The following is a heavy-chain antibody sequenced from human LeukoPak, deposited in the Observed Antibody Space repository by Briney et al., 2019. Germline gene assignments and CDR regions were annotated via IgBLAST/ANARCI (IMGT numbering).Heavy chain of an antibody. CDR2: FDPEDGET. CDR1: GYTLTELS. D-gene: IGHD3-16*02. J-gene: IGHJ4*02. V-gene: IGHV1-24*01. Sequence: ASVKVSCKVSGYTLTELSMHWVRQAPGKGLEWMGGFDPEDGETIYAQKFQGRVAMTEDTSTDTAYMELSSLRSEDTAVYYCATQGSYDYVWGSYRANDYWGQGTLVTVSS. CDR3: ATQGSYDYVWGSYRANDY.